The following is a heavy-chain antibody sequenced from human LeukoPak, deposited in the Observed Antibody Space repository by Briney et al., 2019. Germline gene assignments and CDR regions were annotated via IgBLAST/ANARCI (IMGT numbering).Heavy chain of an antibody. CDR1: GFTFSSYS. J-gene: IGHJ4*02. D-gene: IGHD3-22*01. CDR2: IDTSSSTM. V-gene: IGHV3-48*04. Sequence: GGSLRLSCAASGFTFSSYSMNWVRQAPGKGLEWVSYIDTSSSTMYYADSVKGRFTISRDNAKNSLYLQMNSLRAEDTAMYYCARYYYDSSGYYYKDYWGQGTLVTVSS. CDR3: ARYYYDSSGYYYKDY.